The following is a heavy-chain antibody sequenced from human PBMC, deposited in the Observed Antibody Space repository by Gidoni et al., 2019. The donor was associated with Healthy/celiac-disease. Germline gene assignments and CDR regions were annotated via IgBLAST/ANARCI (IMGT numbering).Heavy chain of an antibody. Sequence: EVQLLESGGGLVQPGGSLRLSCAASGFTFSSYAMSWGRQAPGKGLEWVSAISGSGGSTYYADSVKGRFTISRDNSKNTLYLQMNSLRAEDTAVYYCAKIIEPLYDILTGYYSPDYWGQGTLVTVSS. CDR3: AKIIEPLYDILTGYYSPDY. D-gene: IGHD3-9*01. CDR1: GFTFSSYA. CDR2: ISGSGGST. J-gene: IGHJ4*02. V-gene: IGHV3-23*01.